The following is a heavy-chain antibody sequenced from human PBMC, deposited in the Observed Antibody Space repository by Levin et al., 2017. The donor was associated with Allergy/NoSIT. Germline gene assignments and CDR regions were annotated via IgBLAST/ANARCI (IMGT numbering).Heavy chain of an antibody. V-gene: IGHV3-21*01. D-gene: IGHD3-10*01. CDR2: ISSSSSYI. J-gene: IGHJ4*02. Sequence: GESLKISCAASGFTFSSYSMNWVRQAPGKGLEWVSSISSSSSYIYYVDSVKGRFTISRDNAKNSLYLQMNSLRAEDTAVYYCAREGPYYYGSGRGQFDYWGQGTLVTVSS. CDR3: AREGPYYYGSGRGQFDY. CDR1: GFTFSSYS.